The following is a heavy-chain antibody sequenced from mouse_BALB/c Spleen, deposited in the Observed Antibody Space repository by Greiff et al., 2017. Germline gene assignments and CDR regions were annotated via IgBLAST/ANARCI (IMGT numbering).Heavy chain of an antibody. CDR2: IDPENGDT. Sequence: VQLKESGAELVRSGASVKLSCTASGFNIKDYYMHWVKQRPEQGLEWIGWIDPENGDTEYAPKFQGKATMTADTSSNTAYLQLSSLTSEDTAVYYCNVYGNYFAYWGQGTLVTVSA. CDR1: GFNIKDYY. D-gene: IGHD2-1*01. V-gene: IGHV14-4*02. CDR3: NVYGNYFAY. J-gene: IGHJ3*01.